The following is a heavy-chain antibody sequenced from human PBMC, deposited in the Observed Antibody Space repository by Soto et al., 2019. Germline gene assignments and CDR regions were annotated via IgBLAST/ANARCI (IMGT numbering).Heavy chain of an antibody. J-gene: IGHJ3*02. CDR2: ISSTGGSK. D-gene: IGHD1-1*01. CDR3: VRDYSGTGAIDI. CDR1: GFTFSDYA. V-gene: IGHV3-30-3*01. Sequence: PGGSLRLSCVTSGFTFSDYAMHWARQAPGKGLQWVAVISSTGGSKFYADSVKGRFTISRDNSKNMLYVQMDSLRTEDTALYYCVRDYSGTGAIDIWGQGTMVTV.